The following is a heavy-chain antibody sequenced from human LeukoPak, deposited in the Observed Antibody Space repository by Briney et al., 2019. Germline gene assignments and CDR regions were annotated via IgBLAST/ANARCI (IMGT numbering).Heavy chain of an antibody. CDR1: GGSISSYY. Sequence: PSETLPLTCTVSGGSISSYYWSWIRQPPGKGLEWIGYIYYSGSTNYNPSLKSRVTISVDTSKNQFSLKLSSVTAADTAVYYCARDKAPARLYYDSSGYDIWGQGTMVTVSS. J-gene: IGHJ3*02. D-gene: IGHD3-22*01. V-gene: IGHV4-59*01. CDR2: IYYSGST. CDR3: ARDKAPARLYYDSSGYDI.